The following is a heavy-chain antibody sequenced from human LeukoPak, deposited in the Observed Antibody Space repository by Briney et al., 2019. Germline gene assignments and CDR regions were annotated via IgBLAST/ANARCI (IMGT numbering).Heavy chain of an antibody. CDR3: ARAPYFDWLLYPSPFFDY. CDR1: GVSISSYY. J-gene: IGHJ4*02. CDR2: IYYSGST. V-gene: IGHV4-59*01. Sequence: KPSETLSLTCTVSGVSISSYYWSWIRQPPGKGLEWIGNIYYSGSTKYNPSLKSRVTISVDTSKKQFSLNLSSVTAADTAVYYCARAPYFDWLLYPSPFFDYWGQGTLVTVSS. D-gene: IGHD3-9*01.